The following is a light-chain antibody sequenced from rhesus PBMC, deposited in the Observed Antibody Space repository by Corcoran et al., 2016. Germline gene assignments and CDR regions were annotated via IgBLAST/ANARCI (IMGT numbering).Light chain of an antibody. CDR3: QQGYSYPRT. J-gene: IGKJ1*01. V-gene: IGKV1-25*01. CDR2: RAS. CDR1: QSLSNY. Sequence: DIQMTQSPSSLSASVGDRVTITSQASQSLSNYLSWYQQKPGKIPNLLIYRASSLQSGIPSRFSGSGSGTDFTLTISRLQPEDFATYYCQQGYSYPRTFGQGTKVEIK.